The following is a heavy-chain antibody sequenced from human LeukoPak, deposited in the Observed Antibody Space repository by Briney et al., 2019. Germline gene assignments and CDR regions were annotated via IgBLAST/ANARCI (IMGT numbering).Heavy chain of an antibody. CDR2: IWYDGRNE. V-gene: IGHV3-33*01. J-gene: IGHJ4*02. Sequence: PGGSLRLSCAASGFSFSSSGMHWVRQVPGKGLEWVAVIWYDGRNEYYADSVKGRFTISRDNAKNSLYLQMNSLRAEDTAVYYCARGPIAAAGLDGWGQGTLVTVSS. D-gene: IGHD6-13*01. CDR3: ARGPIAAAGLDG. CDR1: GFSFSSSG.